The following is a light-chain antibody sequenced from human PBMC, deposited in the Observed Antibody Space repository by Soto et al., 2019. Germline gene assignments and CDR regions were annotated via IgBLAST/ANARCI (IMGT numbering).Light chain of an antibody. CDR3: QQGSNWPPGLS. Sequence: EIVLTQSPATLSLSPGGRATLSCRASQSVSSYLAWYQQKPGQAPRLLIYDASNRATGIPARFSGSGSGTDFTLTISSLEPEDFAVYYCQQGSNWPPGLSFGGGTKVEIK. CDR1: QSVSSY. J-gene: IGKJ4*01. CDR2: DAS. V-gene: IGKV3-11*01.